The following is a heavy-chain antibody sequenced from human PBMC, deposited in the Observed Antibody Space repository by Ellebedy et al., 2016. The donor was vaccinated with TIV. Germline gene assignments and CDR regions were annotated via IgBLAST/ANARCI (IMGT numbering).Heavy chain of an antibody. Sequence: GESLKISCAASEFTFSSYWMSWVRQAPGKGLEWVANIKQDESEKYYADSVKGRFTISRDNDKNSMSLQLNSLRVEDTAVYYCARGGTNWYPFWFDSWGQGTLVTVSS. CDR2: IKQDESEK. CDR3: ARGGTNWYPFWFDS. CDR1: EFTFSSYW. V-gene: IGHV3-7*01. J-gene: IGHJ5*01. D-gene: IGHD2-8*01.